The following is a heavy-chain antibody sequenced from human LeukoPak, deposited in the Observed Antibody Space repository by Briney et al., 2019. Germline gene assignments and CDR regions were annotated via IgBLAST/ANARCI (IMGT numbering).Heavy chain of an antibody. J-gene: IGHJ6*03. V-gene: IGHV1-8*01. CDR3: ARVRSGSYLYYYYYYMDV. Sequence: GASVKVSCKASGYTFTSYDINWVRQATGQGLEWMGWMNPNSGNTGYAQKFQGRVTMTRNTSISTAYMELSSLRSEDTAVYYCARVRSGSYLYYYYYYMDVWGKGTTVTISS. CDR2: MNPNSGNT. D-gene: IGHD1-26*01. CDR1: GYTFTSYD.